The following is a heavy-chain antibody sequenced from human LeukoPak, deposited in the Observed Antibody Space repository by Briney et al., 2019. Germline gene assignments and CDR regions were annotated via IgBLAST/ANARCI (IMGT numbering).Heavy chain of an antibody. Sequence: ASVKVSCKVSGYTLTELSMHWVRQAPGKGLEWMGGFDPEDGETIYAQKFQGRVTMTEDTSTDTAYMELSSLRSEDTAVYYCATETIIVRLAPYLDSSGYFPYWGQGTLVTVSS. D-gene: IGHD3-22*01. CDR3: ATETIIVRLAPYLDSSGYFPY. J-gene: IGHJ4*02. CDR1: GYTLTELS. V-gene: IGHV1-24*01. CDR2: FDPEDGET.